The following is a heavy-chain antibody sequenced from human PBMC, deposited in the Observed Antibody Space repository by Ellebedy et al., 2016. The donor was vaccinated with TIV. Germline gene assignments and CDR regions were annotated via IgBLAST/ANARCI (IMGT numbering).Heavy chain of an antibody. D-gene: IGHD1-1*01. J-gene: IGHJ3*01. V-gene: IGHV3-7*04. CDR1: GFTFSRYW. CDR3: ARDTVQVPDGDVFDV. CDR2: IKFDNIEK. Sequence: PGGSLRLSCATSGFTFSRYWMAWLRQAPGKGLEYVAHIKFDNIEKYYADSVKGRFTISRDNARNSLYLQMNSLRVDDTATDYCARDTVQVPDGDVFDVWGQGTLVTVSS.